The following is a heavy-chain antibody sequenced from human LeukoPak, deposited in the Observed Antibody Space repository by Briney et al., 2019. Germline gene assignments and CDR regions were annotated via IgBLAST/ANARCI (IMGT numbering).Heavy chain of an antibody. Sequence: GGSLRLSCAAPGITFSSYTMNWVRQAPGKGLEWVSSISRSNNYTYYADSVRGRFTISRDNAKNTLFLQMNSLRDEDTAIYYCAKDYYGSGSPIQYWGQGTLVTVSS. CDR2: ISRSNNYT. V-gene: IGHV3-21*01. D-gene: IGHD3-10*01. J-gene: IGHJ4*02. CDR3: AKDYYGSGSPIQY. CDR1: GITFSSYT.